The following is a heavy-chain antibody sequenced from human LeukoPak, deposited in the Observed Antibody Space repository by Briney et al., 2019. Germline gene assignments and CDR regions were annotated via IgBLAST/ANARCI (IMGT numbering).Heavy chain of an antibody. CDR3: ASASCSGSSCYSGYFDY. J-gene: IGHJ4*02. V-gene: IGHV3-20*04. Sequence: PGGSLRLSCAASGFTFDDYGMSWVRQAPGKGLEWVSGINWNGGSTGYADSVKGRFTISRDNAKNSLYLQMNSLRAEDTALYYCASASCSGSSCYSGYFDYWGQGTLVTVSS. D-gene: IGHD2-15*01. CDR2: INWNGGST. CDR1: GFTFDDYG.